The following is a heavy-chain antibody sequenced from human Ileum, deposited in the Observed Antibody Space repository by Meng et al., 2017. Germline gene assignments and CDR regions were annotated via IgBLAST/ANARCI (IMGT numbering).Heavy chain of an antibody. CDR3: ARDIAAAGTANYYYYYGMDV. CDR1: AGSTSSSSYY. V-gene: IGHV4-39*07. D-gene: IGHD6-13*01. Sequence: SETLSLTCTVAAGSTSSSSYYWGWIRQPPGKGLEWIGSIYYSGSTYYNPSLKSRVTLSVDTSKNQFSLKLSSVTAADTAVYYCARDIAAAGTANYYYYYGMDVWGQGTTVTVSS. J-gene: IGHJ6*02. CDR2: IYYSGST.